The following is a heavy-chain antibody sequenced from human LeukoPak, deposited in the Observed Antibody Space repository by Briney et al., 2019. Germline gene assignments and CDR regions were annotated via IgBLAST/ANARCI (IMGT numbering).Heavy chain of an antibody. J-gene: IGHJ3*02. Sequence: GGSLRLSCAASGFTFSSYSMNWGRQAPGTGLEWVSSISSSSSYIYYADSVKGRFTIYRDNAEKSLYLQTNTLRAEDTAVYYCARGVNWLPGGFDIWGQGTMVTVSS. CDR2: ISSSSSYI. D-gene: IGHD3-9*01. CDR3: ARGVNWLPGGFDI. V-gene: IGHV3-21*01. CDR1: GFTFSSYS.